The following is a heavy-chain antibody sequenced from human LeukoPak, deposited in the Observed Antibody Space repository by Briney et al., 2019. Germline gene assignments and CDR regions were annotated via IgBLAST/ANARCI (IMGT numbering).Heavy chain of an antibody. Sequence: SVKVSCKASGGTFSSYAISWVRQAPGQGLEWMGRIIPILGIANYAQKFQGRVTITADKSTSTAYMELSSLRSEDTAVYYCASVTCGYSYGGCYYYGMDVRGQGTTVTVSS. V-gene: IGHV1-69*04. D-gene: IGHD5-18*01. CDR1: GGTFSSYA. CDR3: ASVTCGYSYGGCYYYGMDV. J-gene: IGHJ6*02. CDR2: IIPILGIA.